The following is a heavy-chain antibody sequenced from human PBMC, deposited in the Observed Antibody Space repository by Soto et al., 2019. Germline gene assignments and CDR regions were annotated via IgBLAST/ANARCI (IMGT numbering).Heavy chain of an antibody. D-gene: IGHD1-26*01. CDR3: ASTMAVGATTGFEY. CDR2: ISAYNGNT. J-gene: IGHJ4*02. CDR1: GYTFTSYG. V-gene: IGHV1-18*04. Sequence: ASVKVSCQASGYTFTSYGISWVRQAPGQGLEWMGWISAYNGNTNYAQKLQGRVTMTTDTSTSTAYMELRGVRSDDTAVYYCASTMAVGATTGFEYWGQGTLVTVSS.